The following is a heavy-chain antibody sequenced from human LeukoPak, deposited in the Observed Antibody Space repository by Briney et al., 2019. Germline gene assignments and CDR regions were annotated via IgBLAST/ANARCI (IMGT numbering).Heavy chain of an antibody. D-gene: IGHD6-6*01. J-gene: IGHJ6*02. CDR2: ISDSATIT. CDR1: GFTFSNYA. Sequence: GGSLRLSCAASGFTFSNYAMTWVRQAPGKGLEWVSSISDSATITYYADSVNGRFTISRDASKSTLYLQMNSLRAEDTAIYYCAKDSFGAQLVKRVYYYYGMDVWGQGTTVTVSS. CDR3: AKDSFGAQLVKRVYYYYGMDV. V-gene: IGHV3-23*01.